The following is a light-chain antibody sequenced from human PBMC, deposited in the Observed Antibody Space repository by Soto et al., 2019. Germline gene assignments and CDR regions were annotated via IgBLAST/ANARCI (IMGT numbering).Light chain of an antibody. CDR1: SSNIGAGYD. V-gene: IGLV1-40*01. J-gene: IGLJ2*01. Sequence: QSVVTQPPSVSGAPGQRVTISCSGSSSNIGAGYDVHWYQQFPGTAPKLLIYGNNNQPSGVPDRFSGSKSGTSASLAITGLQAEDEADYYCQSFDTRLNSVVFGGGTKLTVL. CDR3: QSFDTRLNSVV. CDR2: GNN.